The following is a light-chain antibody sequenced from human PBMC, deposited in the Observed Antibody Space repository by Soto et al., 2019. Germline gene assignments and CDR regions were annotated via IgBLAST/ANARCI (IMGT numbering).Light chain of an antibody. V-gene: IGKV2-28*01. Sequence: IVLTQNPLSLPVTLGQPASISCRSSQSLLHSNGKNYLDWYLQKPGQSPQLLIYLGSNRASGVPDRFSGSGSGTDFTLKISRVEAEDVGVYYCMQGTLWPITFGQGTRLEI. CDR3: MQGTLWPIT. CDR1: QSLLHSNGKNY. CDR2: LGS. J-gene: IGKJ5*01.